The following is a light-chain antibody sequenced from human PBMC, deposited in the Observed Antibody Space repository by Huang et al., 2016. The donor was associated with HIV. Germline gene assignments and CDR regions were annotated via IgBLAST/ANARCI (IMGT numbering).Light chain of an antibody. V-gene: IGKV1-33*01. CDR2: EAS. J-gene: IGKJ4*01. CDR3: QQYESVPLT. CDR1: HDIRNF. Sequence: DIQLTQSPVSLSVSVEDRVTISCQSSHDIRNFLNWYQQKPGKAPKLLIYEASYLQTGVPSRFSASGSGTDFTLTISSLHPEDLATYFCQQYESVPLTFGGGTKVQIK.